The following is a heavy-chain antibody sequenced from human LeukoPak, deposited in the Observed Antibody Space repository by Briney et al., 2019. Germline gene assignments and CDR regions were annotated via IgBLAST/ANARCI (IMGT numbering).Heavy chain of an antibody. Sequence: PGGSLRLSCVASGFTFSTYTMVWVRQAPGKGLEWVSSISSSSSYIFNADSVKGRFTISRDNSKNTLFLQMNNLRVEDMAVLYCAKDWNWAIDYWGQGTLVTVSS. D-gene: IGHD1-7*01. CDR3: AKDWNWAIDY. J-gene: IGHJ4*02. CDR1: GFTFSTYT. V-gene: IGHV3-21*01. CDR2: ISSSSSYI.